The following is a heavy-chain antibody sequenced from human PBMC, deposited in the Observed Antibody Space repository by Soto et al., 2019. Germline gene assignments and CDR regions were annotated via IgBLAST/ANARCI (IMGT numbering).Heavy chain of an antibody. V-gene: IGHV4-30-2*01. CDR2: IYHSGST. J-gene: IGHJ5*02. Sequence: TLSLTCAGSGCSISSGGYSWSWVRQPPGKGLEWIGYIYHSGSTYYNPSLKSRVTISVDRSKNQFSLKLSSVTAADTAVYYCARAPSPWGQATLVTVSS. CDR3: ARAPSP. CDR1: GCSISSGGYS.